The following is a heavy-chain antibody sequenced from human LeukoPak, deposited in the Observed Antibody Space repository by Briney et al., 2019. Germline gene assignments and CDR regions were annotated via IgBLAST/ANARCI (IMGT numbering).Heavy chain of an antibody. CDR2: IKSKIDGGSA. CDR3: TTSGGNIVAAV. CDR1: GFTFSNTW. D-gene: IGHD6-13*01. V-gene: IGHV3-15*01. J-gene: IGHJ4*02. Sequence: GGSLRLSCAASGFTFSNTWMSWVRQAPGKGLEWVGCIKSKIDGGSADYAAPVKGRFTISRDDSKGTLYLQMNSLKTEDTAVYYCTTSGGNIVAAVWGQGTLVTVSS.